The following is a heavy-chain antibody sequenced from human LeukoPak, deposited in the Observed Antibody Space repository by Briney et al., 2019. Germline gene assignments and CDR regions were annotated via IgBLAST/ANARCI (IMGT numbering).Heavy chain of an antibody. J-gene: IGHJ4*02. V-gene: IGHV3-7*01. D-gene: IGHD2-2*02. Sequence: GGSLRLSCTASGFTFSSYWMSWVRQAPGKGLEWVANIKQDGSEKYYVDSVKGRFTISRGNAKNSLYLQMNSLRAEDTAVYYCATAGYCSSTSCYSRDYWGQGTLVTVSS. CDR3: ATAGYCSSTSCYSRDY. CDR1: GFTFSSYW. CDR2: IKQDGSEK.